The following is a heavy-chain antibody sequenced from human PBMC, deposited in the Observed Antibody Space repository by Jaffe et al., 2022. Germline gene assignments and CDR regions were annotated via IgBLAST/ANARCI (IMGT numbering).Heavy chain of an antibody. J-gene: IGHJ4*02. V-gene: IGHV3-23*01. CDR2: ISGSGGST. D-gene: IGHD2-2*01. CDR1: GFTFSSYA. Sequence: EVQLLESGGGLVQPGGSLRLSCAASGFTFSSYAMSWVRQAPGKGLEWVSAISGSGGSTYYADSVKGRFTISRDNSKNTLYLQMNSLRAEDTAVYYCAKDPRKPKNIVVVPAARNGIDYWGQGTLVTVSS. CDR3: AKDPRKPKNIVVVPAARNGIDY.